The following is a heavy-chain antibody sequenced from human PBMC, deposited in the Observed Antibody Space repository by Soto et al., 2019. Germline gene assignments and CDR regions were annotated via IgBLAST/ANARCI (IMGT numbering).Heavy chain of an antibody. J-gene: IGHJ4*02. CDR1: GGPIGSYY. CDR2: IYYSGST. D-gene: IGHD3-10*01. Sequence: SETLSLTCTVSGGPIGSYYWSWIRQPPGKGLEWIGYIYYSGSTNYNPSLKSRVTISVDTSKNQFSLKLNSMTAADTAVYYCARHNYGSGSTYFDYWGQGTLVTVS. V-gene: IGHV4-59*08. CDR3: ARHNYGSGSTYFDY.